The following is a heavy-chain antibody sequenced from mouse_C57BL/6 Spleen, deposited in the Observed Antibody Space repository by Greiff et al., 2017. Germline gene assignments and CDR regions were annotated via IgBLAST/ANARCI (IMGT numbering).Heavy chain of an antibody. CDR3: AREKDYGNYRDFDV. Sequence: QVQLQQSGAELVKPGASVKISCKASGYAFSSYWMHWVKQRPGKGLEWIGQIYPGDGDTNYNGKFKGKATLTADKSSSTAYMQLSSLTSEDSAVYFCAREKDYGNYRDFDVGGTGTTVSVSS. V-gene: IGHV1-80*01. J-gene: IGHJ1*03. CDR2: IYPGDGDT. CDR1: GYAFSSYW. D-gene: IGHD2-1*01.